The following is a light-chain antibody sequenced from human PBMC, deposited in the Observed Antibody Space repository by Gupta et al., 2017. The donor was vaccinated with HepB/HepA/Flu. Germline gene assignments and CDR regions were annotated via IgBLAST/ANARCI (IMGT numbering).Light chain of an antibody. CDR2: GNN. J-gene: IGLJ3*02. CDR3: QSYDTSLSGSWV. V-gene: IGLV1-40*01. CDR1: RSNIGAGYD. Sequence: QSVLTQPPSVSGAPGQRVTISCTGSRSNIGAGYDVHWYQHLPGTAPKLLIYGNNNRPSGVPDRFSGSKSGTSASLAIIGLQAEDEADYYCQSYDTSLSGSWVFGGGTKLTVL.